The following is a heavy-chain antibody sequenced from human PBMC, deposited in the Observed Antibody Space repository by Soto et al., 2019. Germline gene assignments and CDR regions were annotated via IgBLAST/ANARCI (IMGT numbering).Heavy chain of an antibody. Sequence: AAGRVCCKASGYTFTSYGISWVRQAPGQGLEWMGWISAYNGNTNYAQKLQGRVTMTTDTSTSTAYMELRSLRSDDTAVYYCARPSIDYGFDYWGQGTLVTVSS. CDR1: GYTFTSYG. CDR3: ARPSIDYGFDY. D-gene: IGHD4-17*01. CDR2: ISAYNGNT. J-gene: IGHJ4*02. V-gene: IGHV1-18*01.